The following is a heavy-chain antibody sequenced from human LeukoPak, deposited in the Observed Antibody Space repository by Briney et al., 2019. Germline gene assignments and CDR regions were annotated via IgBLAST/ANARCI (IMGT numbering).Heavy chain of an antibody. CDR2: IYTSGST. D-gene: IGHD6-19*01. V-gene: IGHV4-61*02. CDR1: GGSISSGSYY. Sequence: PSETLSLTCTVSGGSISSGSYYWSWIRQPAGKGLEWIGRIYTSGSTNYNPSLKSRVTISVDTSKNQFPLKLSSVTAADTAVYYCAREDSSGWPNRYYFDYWGQGTLVTVSS. J-gene: IGHJ4*02. CDR3: AREDSSGWPNRYYFDY.